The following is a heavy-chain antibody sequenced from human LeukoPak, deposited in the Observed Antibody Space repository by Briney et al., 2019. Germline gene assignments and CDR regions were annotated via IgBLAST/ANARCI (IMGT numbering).Heavy chain of an antibody. V-gene: IGHV3-9*01. CDR1: GFTFDNYA. J-gene: IGHJ6*04. CDR2: ISWNSGSI. D-gene: IGHD2-2*01. Sequence: GRSLRLSCAASGFTFDNYAMRWVRQAPGEGLELVSSISWNSGSIGYADSVKGRLTISRDNAKNSLYLQMNRLRAEETALYYCAIDLTCSSTSCQQMDVWGKGTTVTVSS. CDR3: AIDLTCSSTSCQQMDV.